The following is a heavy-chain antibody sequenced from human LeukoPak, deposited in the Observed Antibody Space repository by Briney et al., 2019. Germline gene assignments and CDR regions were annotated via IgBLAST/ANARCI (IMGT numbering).Heavy chain of an antibody. V-gene: IGHV3-74*01. CDR2: INSDGSST. D-gene: IGHD2/OR15-2a*01. CDR1: GFTFSSYW. Sequence: GGSLRLSCAASGFTFSSYWMHWVRQTPGKGLVWVSRINSDGSSTNYADSVKGRFTISRDNAKNTLYLQMNSLRAEDTAVYYCARDAKPDSKTTSPNYWGQGTLVTVSS. J-gene: IGHJ4*02. CDR3: ARDAKPDSKTTSPNY.